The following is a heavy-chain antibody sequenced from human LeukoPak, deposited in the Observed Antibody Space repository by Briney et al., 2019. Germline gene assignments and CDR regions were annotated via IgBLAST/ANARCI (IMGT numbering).Heavy chain of an antibody. Sequence: GGSLRLFCGASGFTFSNYWMHGVRQAPAKGLEGVANISQDGGEKYCVDSVKGRFTIYRDNAKNSLYLQMSSLRVEDTAVYYCGRAMAVWGQGTTVTVSS. J-gene: IGHJ6*02. CDR2: ISQDGGEK. CDR1: GFTFSNYW. CDR3: GRAMAV. V-gene: IGHV3-7*03.